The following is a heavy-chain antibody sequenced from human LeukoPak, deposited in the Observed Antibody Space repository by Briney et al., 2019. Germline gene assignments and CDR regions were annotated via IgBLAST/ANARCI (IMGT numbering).Heavy chain of an antibody. V-gene: IGHV3-64*01. CDR1: GFTFSSYA. CDR3: ARVPRGGSYWFDY. D-gene: IGHD1-26*01. CDR2: ITIYGCST. J-gene: IGHJ4*02. Sequence: PGGSLRLSCAASGFTFSSYAMDWVRQAPGKGVEYVSAITIYGCSTYYAISVKRRFTISRDNSKNTLYLQMGSLRAEDMAVYYCARVPRGGSYWFDYWGQGTLVTVSS.